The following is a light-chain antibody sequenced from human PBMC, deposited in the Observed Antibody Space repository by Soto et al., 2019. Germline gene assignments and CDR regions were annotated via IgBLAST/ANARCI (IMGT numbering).Light chain of an antibody. CDR3: CSYAGTYIYVV. CDR1: SSDVGGSSY. J-gene: IGLJ2*01. CDR2: DVS. Sequence: QSALTQPRSVSGSPGQSVTISCTGTSSDVGGSSYVSWYQRHPAKAPKLIIYDVSKRPSGVPDRFSGSKSGNTASLTISGLQAEDEADYYCCSYAGTYIYVVFGGGTKLTVL. V-gene: IGLV2-11*01.